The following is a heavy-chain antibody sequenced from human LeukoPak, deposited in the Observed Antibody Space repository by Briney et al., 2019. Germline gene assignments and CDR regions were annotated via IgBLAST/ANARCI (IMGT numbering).Heavy chain of an antibody. CDR2: VIPILGTA. Sequence: SVKVSCKASGGTFSSYAISWVRQAPGQGLEWMGRVIPILGTANYAQKLQGRDTITTDESTSTAYMELSSLRSEDTAVYYCARALLAVTTFSGAFDIWGQGTMVTVSS. J-gene: IGHJ3*02. CDR3: ARALLAVTTFSGAFDI. D-gene: IGHD4-17*01. V-gene: IGHV1-69*11. CDR1: GGTFSSYA.